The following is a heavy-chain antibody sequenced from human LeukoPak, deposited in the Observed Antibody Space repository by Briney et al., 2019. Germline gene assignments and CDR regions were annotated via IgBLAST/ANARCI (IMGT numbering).Heavy chain of an antibody. V-gene: IGHV4-4*07. CDR1: GGSISSYY. CDR2: IYTSGST. J-gene: IGHJ4*02. Sequence: SETLSLTCTVSGGSISSYYWSWIRQPAGKGLEWIGRIYTSGSTNYNPSLKSRVTMSVDTSKNQFSLKLSSVTAADTAVYYCASFAYSSGSYYFDYWGQGTLVTVSS. CDR3: ASFAYSSGSYYFDY. D-gene: IGHD3-22*01.